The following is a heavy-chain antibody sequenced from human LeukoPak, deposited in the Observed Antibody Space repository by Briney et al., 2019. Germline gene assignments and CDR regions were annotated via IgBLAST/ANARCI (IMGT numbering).Heavy chain of an antibody. J-gene: IGHJ3*02. Sequence: SETLSLTCTVSGGSISSGGYYWSWIRQHPGKGLEWIGYIYYSGSTYYNPSLKSRVTISVDTSKNQFSLKLSSVTAADTAVYYCARLATVVDAFDIWGQGTMVTVSS. CDR1: GGSISSGGYY. CDR2: IYYSGST. V-gene: IGHV4-31*03. D-gene: IGHD4-17*01. CDR3: ARLATVVDAFDI.